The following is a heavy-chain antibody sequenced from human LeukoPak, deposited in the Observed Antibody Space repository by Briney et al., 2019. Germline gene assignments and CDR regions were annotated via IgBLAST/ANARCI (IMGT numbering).Heavy chain of an antibody. D-gene: IGHD2-2*01. CDR3: ARLEVGVPAATSRLFDY. CDR2: ISAYNGNT. J-gene: IGHJ4*02. CDR1: GYTFTSYY. Sequence: ASVKVSCKASGYTFTSYYMHWVRQAPGQGLEWMGWISAYNGNTNYAQKLQGRVTMTTDTSTSTAYMELRSLRSDDTAVYYCARLEVGVPAATSRLFDYWGQGTLVTVSS. V-gene: IGHV1-18*04.